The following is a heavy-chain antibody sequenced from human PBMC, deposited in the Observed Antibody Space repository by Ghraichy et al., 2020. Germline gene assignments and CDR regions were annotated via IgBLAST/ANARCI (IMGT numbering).Heavy chain of an antibody. D-gene: IGHD6-13*01. J-gene: IGHJ4*02. Sequence: ESLNISCTVSGGSISSSSYYWGWIRQPPGKGLEWIGSIYYSGSTYYNPSLKSRVTISVDTSKNQFSLKLSSVTAADTAVYYCARHNGASSSWYSFYYFDYWGQGTLVTVSS. CDR3: ARHNGASSSWYSFYYFDY. CDR1: GGSISSSSYY. V-gene: IGHV4-39*01. CDR2: IYYSGST.